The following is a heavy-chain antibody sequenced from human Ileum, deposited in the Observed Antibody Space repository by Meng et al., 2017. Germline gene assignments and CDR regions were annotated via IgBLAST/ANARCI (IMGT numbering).Heavy chain of an antibody. CDR2: IYSGGNT. CDR1: EFTVSNNY. J-gene: IGHJ4*02. V-gene: IGHV3-66*04. CDR3: AGHTEFDC. Sequence: EVQLVESGGGLVQPRGSLRLSCAASEFTVSNNYMSWVRQAPGKGLEWVSLIYSGGNTKYADSVKGRFTISRDNSKNTLYLQMNSLRAEDTAVYYCAGHTEFDCWGQGALVTVSS.